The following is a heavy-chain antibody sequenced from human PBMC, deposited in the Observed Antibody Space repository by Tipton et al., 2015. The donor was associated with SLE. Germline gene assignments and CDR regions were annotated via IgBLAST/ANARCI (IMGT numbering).Heavy chain of an antibody. CDR1: GGSISSYY. CDR2: IHNIGST. D-gene: IGHD3-22*01. V-gene: IGHV4-4*07. CDR3: AGGDYYDSKMVGVEV. Sequence: TLSLTCTVSGGSISSYYWSWLRQPAGRGLEWSGRIHNIGSTKYNPSLKSRVIMSVDTSKNKFFLKLKSVTAADTAGYYCAGGDYYDSKMVGVEVWGQGTTV. J-gene: IGHJ6*02.